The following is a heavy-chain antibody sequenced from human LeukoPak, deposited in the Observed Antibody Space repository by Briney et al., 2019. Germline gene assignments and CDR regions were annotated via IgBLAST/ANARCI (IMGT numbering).Heavy chain of an antibody. J-gene: IGHJ5*01. Sequence: GASVKVSCKASGDSFTTHDINWVRQSTGQGLEWMGWMNPNSGKSGYAQKFQGRVTMTRDTSISPVYMELSSLGSDDTAVYYCASESGLTDNWLDSWGQGTLVIVSS. D-gene: IGHD5-12*01. CDR2: MNPNSGKS. CDR1: GDSFTTHD. V-gene: IGHV1-8*01. CDR3: ASESGLTDNWLDS.